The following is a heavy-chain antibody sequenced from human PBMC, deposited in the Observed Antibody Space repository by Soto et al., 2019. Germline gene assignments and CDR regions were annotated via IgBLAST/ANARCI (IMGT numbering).Heavy chain of an antibody. D-gene: IGHD2-2*01. CDR3: ARLNVIIDIVVLQAASYDD. Sequence: ASVKVSCKASGYTFTVYYIHWVRQAPGQGLEWVGWINPNSGATNYAQKFQGRVTMTRDTSISTAYMELSRLRFDDTAVYYCARLNVIIDIVVLQAASYDDWGQGTMVTVSS. J-gene: IGHJ4*02. V-gene: IGHV1-2*02. CDR1: GYTFTVYY. CDR2: INPNSGAT.